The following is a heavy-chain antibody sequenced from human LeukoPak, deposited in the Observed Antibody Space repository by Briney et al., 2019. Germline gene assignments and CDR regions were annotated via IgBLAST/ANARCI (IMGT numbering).Heavy chain of an antibody. D-gene: IGHD6-19*01. CDR3: ARETIAVAGPNFDY. CDR1: GGSISSGGYY. Sequence: PSETLSLTCTVSGGSISSGGYYWSWIRQHPGKGLEWIGYIYYSGSTYYNPSLKSRVTISVDTSKNQFSLKLSSVTAADTAVYYCARETIAVAGPNFDYWGQGTLVTVSS. CDR2: IYYSGST. J-gene: IGHJ4*02. V-gene: IGHV4-31*03.